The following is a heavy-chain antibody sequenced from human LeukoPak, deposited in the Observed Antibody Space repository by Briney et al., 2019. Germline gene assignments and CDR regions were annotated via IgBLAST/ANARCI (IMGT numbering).Heavy chain of an antibody. V-gene: IGHV4-59*01. CDR2: IYYSGST. CDR1: GDSIRSSY. D-gene: IGHD2-15*01. CDR3: ARGGCSGGGCYSGGRSWFDP. J-gene: IGHJ5*02. Sequence: SETLSLTCTVSGDSIRSSYWSWIRQPPGKGLEWIGYIYYSGSTNYNPFLKSRVTISVDTSKNQFSLKLSSVTAADTAVYYCARGGCSGGGCYSGGRSWFDPRGQGTLVTVSS.